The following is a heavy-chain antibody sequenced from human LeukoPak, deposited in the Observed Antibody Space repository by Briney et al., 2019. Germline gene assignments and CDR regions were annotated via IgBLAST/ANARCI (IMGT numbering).Heavy chain of an antibody. CDR2: IKQDGSEK. D-gene: IGHD6-19*01. J-gene: IGHJ6*02. Sequence: GGSLRLSCAASGFTFCNYAMHWVRQAPGKGLEWVAIIKQDGSEKDYVDSVTGRFTISRDNAKNSLYLQMNSLRDEDTAVYYCARDTSAWRYGMDVWGQGTTVTVSS. V-gene: IGHV3-7*01. CDR3: ARDTSAWRYGMDV. CDR1: GFTFCNYA.